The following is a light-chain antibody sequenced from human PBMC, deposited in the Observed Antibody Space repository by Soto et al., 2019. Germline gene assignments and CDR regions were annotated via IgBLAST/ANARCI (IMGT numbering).Light chain of an antibody. V-gene: IGKV3-15*01. CDR2: GAS. CDR3: QQYNNWPKT. CDR1: QSVSSN. Sequence: EIVMTQSPATLSVYPGERATLSCRASQSVSSNLAWYQQKPGQAPRLLIYGASTRATGIPARFSGSGSGTEFTLTISSLQSEDFAVYYCQQYNNWPKTFCQGTNVDI. J-gene: IGKJ1*01.